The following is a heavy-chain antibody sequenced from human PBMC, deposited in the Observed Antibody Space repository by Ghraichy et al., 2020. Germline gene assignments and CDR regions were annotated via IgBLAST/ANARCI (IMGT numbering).Heavy chain of an antibody. J-gene: IGHJ6*02. V-gene: IGHV4-34*01. Sequence: SETLPLTCAVYGGSFSGYYWSWIRQPPGKGLEWIGEINHSGSTNYNPSLKSRVTISVDTSKNQFSLKLSSVTAADTAVYYCARGKILVYYYYYGMDVWGQGTTVTVSS. CDR1: GGSFSGYY. CDR2: INHSGST. CDR3: ARGKILVYYYYYGMDV.